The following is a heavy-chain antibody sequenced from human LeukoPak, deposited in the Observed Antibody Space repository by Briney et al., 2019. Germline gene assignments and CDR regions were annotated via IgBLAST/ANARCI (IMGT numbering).Heavy chain of an antibody. Sequence: AGESLRISCKGSGYSFTSCWISWVRQMPGKGLEWMGRIDPSDSYTNYSPSFQGHVTISAGKSISTAYLQWSSLKASDTVMYYCARLYCSGGSCYSRYYGMDVWGKGTTVTVSS. V-gene: IGHV5-10-1*01. CDR3: ARLYCSGGSCYSRYYGMDV. J-gene: IGHJ6*04. CDR2: IDPSDSYT. D-gene: IGHD2-15*01. CDR1: GYSFTSCW.